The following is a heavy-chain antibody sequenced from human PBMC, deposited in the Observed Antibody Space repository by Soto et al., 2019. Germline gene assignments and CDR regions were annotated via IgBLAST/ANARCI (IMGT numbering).Heavy chain of an antibody. CDR3: ARARDKDYYYGMDV. CDR2: IIPIFGTA. J-gene: IGHJ6*02. D-gene: IGHD2-15*01. CDR1: GYTFTNYG. V-gene: IGHV1-69*13. Sequence: GASVKVSCKASGYTFTNYGISWVRQAPGQGLEWMGGIIPIFGTANYAQKFQGRVTITADESTSTAYMELSSLRSEDTAVYYCARARDKDYYYGMDVWGQGTTVTVSS.